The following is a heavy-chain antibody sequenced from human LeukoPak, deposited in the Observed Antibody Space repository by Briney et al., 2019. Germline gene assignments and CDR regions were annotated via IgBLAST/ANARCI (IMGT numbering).Heavy chain of an antibody. J-gene: IGHJ6*03. CDR3: ARDYLIYYDMDV. D-gene: IGHD2/OR15-2a*01. V-gene: IGHV3-7*01. Sequence: AGGSLRLSCAASGFPFSSYWMSWVRQAPGKGLEWVANIKQDGSEKYYVDSVKGRFTISRDHAKNSLYLQMNSLRAEDTAVYYCARDYLIYYDMDVWGKGTTVTVSS. CDR2: IKQDGSEK. CDR1: GFPFSSYW.